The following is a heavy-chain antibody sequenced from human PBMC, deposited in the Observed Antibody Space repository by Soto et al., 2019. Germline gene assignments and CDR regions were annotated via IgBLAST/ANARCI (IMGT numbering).Heavy chain of an antibody. CDR1: GFTFSSYG. D-gene: IGHD2-15*01. J-gene: IGHJ5*02. Sequence: PGRSLRLSCAASGFTFSSYGMHWVRQAPGKGLEWVAVIWSDGSNKDYADSVKGRFTISRDNAMNTVHLQMNSLRVEDTAVYYCARSCCREQNWFDPWGQGTLVTVSS. CDR2: IWSDGSNK. V-gene: IGHV3-33*01. CDR3: ARSCCREQNWFDP.